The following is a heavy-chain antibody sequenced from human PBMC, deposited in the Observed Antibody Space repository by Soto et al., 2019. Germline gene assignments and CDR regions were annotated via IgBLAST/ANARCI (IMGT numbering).Heavy chain of an antibody. Sequence: PGESLKISCKGSGYGFTSYWISWVRQMPGKGLEWMGRIDPSDSYTNYSPSFQGHVTISADRSISTAYLQWSSLKASDTAMYYCARRLAADDAFDIWGQGTMVTVAS. D-gene: IGHD6-25*01. V-gene: IGHV5-10-1*01. CDR2: IDPSDSYT. CDR1: GYGFTSYW. CDR3: ARRLAADDAFDI. J-gene: IGHJ3*02.